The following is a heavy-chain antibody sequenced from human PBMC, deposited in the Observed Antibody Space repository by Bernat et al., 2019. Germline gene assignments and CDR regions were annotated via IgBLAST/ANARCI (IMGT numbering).Heavy chain of an antibody. CDR1: GFTFSSYA. D-gene: IGHD3-9*01. CDR3: SLEPPYEDILTGYYTDAFDI. Sequence: EVQLLESGGGLVQPGGSLRLSCAASGFTFSSYAMSWVRQAPGKGLAWVSAISGSGGSTYYADSVKGRFTISRDNSKNTLYLQMNSLRAEDTAVYYCSLEPPYEDILTGYYTDAFDIWGQGTMVTVSS. V-gene: IGHV3-23*01. J-gene: IGHJ3*02. CDR2: ISGSGGST.